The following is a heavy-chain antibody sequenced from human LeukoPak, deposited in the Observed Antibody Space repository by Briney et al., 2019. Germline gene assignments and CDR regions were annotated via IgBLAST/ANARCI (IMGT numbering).Heavy chain of an antibody. Sequence: GGSLRLSCAASGFTVSSNYMSWVRQAPGKGLEWVSVIYSGGSTYYADSVKGRFTISRDNSKNTLYLQMNSLRAEDTAVYYCAKRDLYSSSSGRVDYWGQGTLVTVSS. D-gene: IGHD6-6*01. CDR3: AKRDLYSSSSGRVDY. V-gene: IGHV3-66*04. J-gene: IGHJ4*02. CDR2: IYSGGST. CDR1: GFTVSSNY.